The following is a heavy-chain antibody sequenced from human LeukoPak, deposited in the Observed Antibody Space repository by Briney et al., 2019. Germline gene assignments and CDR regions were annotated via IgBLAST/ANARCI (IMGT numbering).Heavy chain of an antibody. CDR3: ARGGYSYGPAGY. J-gene: IGHJ4*02. V-gene: IGHV3-21*01. Sequence: GGSLRLSCAASGFTFSSYSMNWVRQAPGKGLEWVSSISSSSSYIYYADSVKGRFTISRDNAKNSLYLQMNSLRAEDTAVYYCARGGYSYGPAGYWGQGTLVTVSS. CDR1: GFTFSSYS. D-gene: IGHD5-18*01. CDR2: ISSSSSYI.